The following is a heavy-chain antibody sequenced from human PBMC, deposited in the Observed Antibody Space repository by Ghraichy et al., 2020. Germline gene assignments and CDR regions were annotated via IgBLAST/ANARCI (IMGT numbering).Heavy chain of an antibody. J-gene: IGHJ4*02. V-gene: IGHV3-74*01. CDR2: INSDGSST. CDR3: VASTSVIDY. CDR1: GLTLSSYW. D-gene: IGHD2-2*01. Sequence: GGSLRLSCAASGLTLSSYWMHWVRQAPGKGLVWVSRINSDGSSTTYADSVKGRFTISRDTAKNTLYLQMNSLRAEDTAVYYCVASTSVIDYWGQGTLVTVS.